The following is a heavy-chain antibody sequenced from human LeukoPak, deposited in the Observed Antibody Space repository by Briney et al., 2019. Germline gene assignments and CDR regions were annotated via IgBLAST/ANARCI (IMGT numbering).Heavy chain of an antibody. CDR1: GDSVSSNSAA. J-gene: IGHJ4*02. V-gene: IGHV6-1*01. D-gene: IGHD1-26*01. CDR3: ARDRLQKVGATGDFDY. CDR2: TYYRSKWYN. Sequence: SQTLSLTCAISGDSVSSNSAAWNWIRQSPSRGLEWLGRTYYRSKWYNDYAVSVKSRTTINPDTSKNQFSLQLNSVTPEDTAVYYCARDRLQKVGATGDFDYWGQGTLVTVSS.